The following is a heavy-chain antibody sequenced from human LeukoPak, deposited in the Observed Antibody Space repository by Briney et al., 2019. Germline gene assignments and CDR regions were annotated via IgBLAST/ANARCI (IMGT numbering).Heavy chain of an antibody. CDR2: ISISSTTI. J-gene: IGHJ4*02. V-gene: IGHV3-48*02. Sequence: GGSLRLSCAASGFTFNNYGMHWVRQAPGKGLEWLSYISISSTTIHHADSVKGRFIISRDNAKNSLFLQMNSLRDEDTAVYYCASTLGYSRRTDHWGQATLVTVSS. D-gene: IGHD1-26*01. CDR3: ASTLGYSRRTDH. CDR1: GFTFNNYG.